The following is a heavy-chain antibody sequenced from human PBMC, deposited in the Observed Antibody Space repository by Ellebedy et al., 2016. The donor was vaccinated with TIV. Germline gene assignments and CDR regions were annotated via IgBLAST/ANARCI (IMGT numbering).Heavy chain of an antibody. CDR2: ISAYNGNT. CDR3: ARDLMDTAMWGFDP. V-gene: IGHV1-18*01. J-gene: IGHJ5*02. CDR1: GYTFTSYG. Sequence: ASVKVSCKASGYTFTSYGISWVRQAPGQGLEWMGWISAYNGNTNYAQKLQGRVTMTTDTSTSTAYMELTSLRSDDTAVYYCARDLMDTAMWGFDPWGQGTLVTVSS. D-gene: IGHD5-18*01.